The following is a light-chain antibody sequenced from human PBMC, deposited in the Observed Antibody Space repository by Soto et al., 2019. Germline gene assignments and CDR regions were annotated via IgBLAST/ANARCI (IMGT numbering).Light chain of an antibody. CDR2: WAS. CDR1: QSVLYSSNNKNY. V-gene: IGKV4-1*01. Sequence: DIVMTQSPDSLAVSLGERATINCKSSQSVLYSSNNKNYLAWYQQKPGQPPKLLIYWASTRESGVPDRFSGSGXGXXXXLXISXLXAXDVAVYYCQQYYSTPFTFGPGTKVDIK. CDR3: QQYYSTPFT. J-gene: IGKJ3*01.